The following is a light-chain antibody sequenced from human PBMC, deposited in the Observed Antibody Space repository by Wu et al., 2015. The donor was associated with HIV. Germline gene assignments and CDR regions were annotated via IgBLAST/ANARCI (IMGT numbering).Light chain of an antibody. V-gene: IGKV3-20*01. CDR1: QSVSTGY. CDR2: GAS. J-gene: IGKJ2*03. Sequence: EIVLTRSPGTLSLSPGERATLSCRGSQSVSTGYLAWYQQEPGQAPRLLIYGASSRATGIPDRFSGSGSGTDFTLTISRLEPEDFAVYFCHHYGSSPHSFGQGTKLEIK. CDR3: HHYGSSPHS.